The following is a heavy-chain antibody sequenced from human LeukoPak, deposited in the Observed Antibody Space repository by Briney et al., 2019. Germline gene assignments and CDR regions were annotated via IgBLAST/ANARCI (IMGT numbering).Heavy chain of an antibody. CDR2: ISAHNGNT. CDR3: ARDRSYAPTSTPNCSSTSCYTNFWTVDLDY. Sequence: ASVKVSCKASGYTFTSYGISWVRRAPGQGRECMGWISAHNGNTNYAQKLQGRVTMPTDTYRSKAYMELRSLRSDDTAVYYCARDRSYAPTSTPNCSSTSCYTNFWTVDLDYWGQGTLVTVSS. CDR1: GYTFTSYG. D-gene: IGHD2-2*02. J-gene: IGHJ4*02. V-gene: IGHV1-18*01.